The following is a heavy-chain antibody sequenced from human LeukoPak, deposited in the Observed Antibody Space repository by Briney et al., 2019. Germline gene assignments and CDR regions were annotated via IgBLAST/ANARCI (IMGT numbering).Heavy chain of an antibody. D-gene: IGHD3-22*01. CDR1: GYTFTGYY. CDR3: ARTYYDSSGYYTHDY. Sequence: ASVKVSCKASGYTFTGYYMHWVRQAPGQGLEWMGWINPNSGGTNYAQKFQGRVTITRNTSISTAYMELSSLRSEDTAVYYCARTYYDSSGYYTHDYWGQGTLVTVSS. V-gene: IGHV1-2*02. J-gene: IGHJ4*02. CDR2: INPNSGGT.